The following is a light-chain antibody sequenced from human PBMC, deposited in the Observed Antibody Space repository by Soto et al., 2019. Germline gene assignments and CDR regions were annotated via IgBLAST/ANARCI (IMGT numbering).Light chain of an antibody. CDR1: SSDVGGYDY. CDR3: SSYTSSRAYV. V-gene: IGLV2-14*01. J-gene: IGLJ1*01. CDR2: EVI. Sequence: QSALTQPASVSGSPGQSITISCTGTSSDVGGYDYVSWYQQHPGKAPRLILYEVINRPSGVSNRFSGSKSGNTASLTISGLQAEDEADYYCSSYTSSRAYVFGIGTKGTVL.